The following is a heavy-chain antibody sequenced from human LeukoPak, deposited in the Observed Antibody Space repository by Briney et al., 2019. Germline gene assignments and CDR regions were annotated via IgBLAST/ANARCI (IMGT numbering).Heavy chain of an antibody. Sequence: PGGSLRLSCAASGFTFSSYAMSWVRQAPGKGLEWVSAISGSGGSAYYADSVKGRFTISRDNSKNTLYLQMNSLRAEDTAVYYCAKAARSDIVVVVGARATKSYYGMDVWGQGTTVTVSS. V-gene: IGHV3-23*01. CDR1: GFTFSSYA. J-gene: IGHJ6*02. CDR3: AKAARSDIVVVVGARATKSYYGMDV. CDR2: ISGSGGSA. D-gene: IGHD2-15*01.